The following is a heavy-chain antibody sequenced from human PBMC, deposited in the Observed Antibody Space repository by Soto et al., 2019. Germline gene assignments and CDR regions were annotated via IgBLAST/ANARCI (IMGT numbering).Heavy chain of an antibody. Sequence: ASVKVSCKASGYAFTGYYMHWVRQAPGQGLEWMGWINPNSGGTNYAQKFQGWVTMTRDTSISTAYMELSRLRSDDTAVYYCARAAVTYYFDYWGQGTLVTVSS. CDR3: ARAAVTYYFDY. D-gene: IGHD4-17*01. CDR1: GYAFTGYY. V-gene: IGHV1-2*04. J-gene: IGHJ4*02. CDR2: INPNSGGT.